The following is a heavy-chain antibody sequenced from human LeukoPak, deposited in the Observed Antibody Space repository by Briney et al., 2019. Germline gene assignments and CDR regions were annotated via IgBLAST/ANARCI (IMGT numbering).Heavy chain of an antibody. V-gene: IGHV3-53*01. CDR3: ASAPYTVAFDY. J-gene: IGHJ4*02. Sequence: GGSLRLSCAASGFTGSNNYMSWVRQAPGKGLEWVSVIYSGGSTYYADSVKGRFTISRDNSKNTLYLQMNSLRAEDTAVYYCASAPYTVAFDYWGQGTLVTVSS. D-gene: IGHD4-23*01. CDR2: IYSGGST. CDR1: GFTGSNNY.